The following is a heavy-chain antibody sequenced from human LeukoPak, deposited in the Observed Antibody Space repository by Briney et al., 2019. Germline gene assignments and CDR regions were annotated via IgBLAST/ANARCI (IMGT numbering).Heavy chain of an antibody. D-gene: IGHD6-19*01. J-gene: IGHJ4*02. V-gene: IGHV3-48*02. CDR3: VRAPESIAVDPLDY. CDR2: IRSSGSPI. CDR1: GFTFNSYS. Sequence: GGSLRLSCAASGFTFNSYSMNWVRQAPGKGLEWVSYIRSSGSPIYYADSVRGRFTISRDNAKNSLYLQMNSLRDEDTAVYYCVRAPESIAVDPLDYWGQGTLVTVSS.